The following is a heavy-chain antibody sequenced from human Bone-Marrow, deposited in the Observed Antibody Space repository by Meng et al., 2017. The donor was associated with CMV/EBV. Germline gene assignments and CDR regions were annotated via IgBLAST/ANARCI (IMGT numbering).Heavy chain of an antibody. CDR1: GFTFSNFW. Sequence: GESLKISCAGSGFTFSNFWMSWVRQAPGRGLEWVANIKRDGSETHYEDSVKGRFTISRDNAKNSVYLQMNSLRAEDTAVYYCARAGGSRVTDYAYWGPGKLVTGSS. J-gene: IGHJ4*02. D-gene: IGHD2-21*02. V-gene: IGHV3-7*01. CDR3: ARAGGSRVTDYAY. CDR2: IKRDGSET.